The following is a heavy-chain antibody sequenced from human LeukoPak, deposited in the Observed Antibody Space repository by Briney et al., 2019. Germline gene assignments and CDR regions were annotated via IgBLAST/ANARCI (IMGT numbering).Heavy chain of an antibody. CDR2: IYYSGST. J-gene: IGHJ6*02. Sequence: PSETLSLTCTVSGGSISSGDYYWSWIRQPPGKGLEWIGYIYYSGSTYYNPSLKSRVTISVDTSKNQFSLKLSSVTAADTAVYYCARGREQWLGAYYYYGMDVWGQGTTVTVSS. V-gene: IGHV4-30-4*02. CDR3: ARGREQWLGAYYYYGMDV. CDR1: GGSISSGDYY. D-gene: IGHD6-19*01.